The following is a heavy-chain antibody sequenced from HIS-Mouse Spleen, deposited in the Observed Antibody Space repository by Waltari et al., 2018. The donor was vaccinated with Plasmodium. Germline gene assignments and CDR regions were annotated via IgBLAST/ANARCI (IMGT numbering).Heavy chain of an antibody. V-gene: IGHV3-23*01. D-gene: IGHD1-26*01. CDR3: AKDSVGAPYFDY. Sequence: EVQLLESGGGLVQPGGSLRLSCAASGFTFSSYAMSWVRQAPGKGLEWVSAISGSGGSTYYADSVKGRFTIARDNSKNTLYLQMNSLRAEDTAVYYCAKDSVGAPYFDYWGQGTLVTVSS. J-gene: IGHJ4*02. CDR2: ISGSGGST. CDR1: GFTFSSYA.